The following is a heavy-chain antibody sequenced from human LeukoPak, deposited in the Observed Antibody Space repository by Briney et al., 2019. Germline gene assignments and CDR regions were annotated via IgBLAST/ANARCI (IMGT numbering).Heavy chain of an antibody. CDR2: TIPIFGTA. V-gene: IGHV1-69*05. Sequence: ASVKVSCKASGGTLRSYAISWVRQAPGQGLEWMGGTIPIFGTATYAQRFQGRVTITTDESRSTAYMELNSLRSDDTAVYYCASTPLYYYYYMDVWGLGTTVTVSS. CDR3: ASTPLYYYYYMDV. J-gene: IGHJ6*03. CDR1: GGTLRSYA.